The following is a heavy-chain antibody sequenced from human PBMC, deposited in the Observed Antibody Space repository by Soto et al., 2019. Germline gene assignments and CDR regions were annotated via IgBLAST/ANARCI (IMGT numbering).Heavy chain of an antibody. CDR1: GGSVSSDNYY. D-gene: IGHD3-22*01. V-gene: IGHV4-61*01. Sequence: QVQLQESGPGLVKPSETLSLTCTVSGGSVSSDNYYWSWIRQPPGKGLEWIGYIYDSGSTNHNPPLKSRVTISVDTSKNQFSLKLSSVTAADTAVYYCARGYYDSSGYSLGGYWGQGTLVIVSS. CDR2: IYDSGST. J-gene: IGHJ4*02. CDR3: ARGYYDSSGYSLGGY.